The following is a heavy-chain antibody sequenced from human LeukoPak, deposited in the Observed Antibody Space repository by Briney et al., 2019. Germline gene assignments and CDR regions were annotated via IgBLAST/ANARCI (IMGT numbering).Heavy chain of an antibody. CDR3: ASFTEIGYYDSSGSPSRGADY. CDR2: IYYSGST. V-gene: IGHV4-30-4*01. J-gene: IGHJ4*02. Sequence: SETLSLTCTVSGGSISSGDYYWSWIRQPPGKGLEWIGYIYYSGSTYYNPSLKSRVTISVDTSKNQFSLKLSSVTAADTAVYYCASFTEIGYYDSSGSPSRGADYWGQGTLVTVSS. D-gene: IGHD3-22*01. CDR1: GGSISSGDYY.